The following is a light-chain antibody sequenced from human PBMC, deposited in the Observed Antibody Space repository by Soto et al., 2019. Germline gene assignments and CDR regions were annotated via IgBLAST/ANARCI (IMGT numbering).Light chain of an antibody. CDR2: KAS. Sequence: IQMTQSPSTLSASVGDRVTITCRASQYINDRLAWYQQTPGRAPRLLIFKASSSQSGVPSTFSGSGSGTEFTLTISSLQPGDFATYYCQQYNAYPLTFGQGTKVDIK. CDR3: QQYNAYPLT. V-gene: IGKV1-5*03. CDR1: QYINDR. J-gene: IGKJ1*01.